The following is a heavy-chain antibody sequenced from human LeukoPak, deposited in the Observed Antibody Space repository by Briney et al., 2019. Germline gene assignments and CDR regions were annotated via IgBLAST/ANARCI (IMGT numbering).Heavy chain of an antibody. V-gene: IGHV4-30-2*01. CDR1: GGSISSGGYS. Sequence: SETLSLTCAVSGGSISSGGYSWSWIRQPPGKGLEWIGHIYHSGSTYYNPSLKSRVTISVDRSKNQFSLKLSSVTAADTAVYYCATYGDYFDAFDIWGQGTMVTVSS. CDR3: ATYGDYFDAFDI. J-gene: IGHJ3*02. D-gene: IGHD4-17*01. CDR2: IYHSGST.